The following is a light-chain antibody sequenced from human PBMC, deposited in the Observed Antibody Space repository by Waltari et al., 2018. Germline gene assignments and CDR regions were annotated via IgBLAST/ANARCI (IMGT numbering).Light chain of an antibody. CDR2: SAS. CDR3: QQLNAYPLT. V-gene: IGKV1-9*01. J-gene: IGKJ1*01. CDR1: QGISSY. Sequence: DSVTITCRASQGISSYLAWYQQKPGRAPKLLIYSASTLKSGVPSRFSGSGSGTDFTLTISSLQPEDFATYYCQQLNAYPLTFGQGTKVEIK.